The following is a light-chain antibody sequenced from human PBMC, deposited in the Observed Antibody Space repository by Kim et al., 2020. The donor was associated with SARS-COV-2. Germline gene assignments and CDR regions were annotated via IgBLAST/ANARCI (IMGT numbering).Light chain of an antibody. V-gene: IGKV3-15*01. CDR3: QQYYKWPWT. J-gene: IGKJ1*01. Sequence: VSPGERATLSCRASQSVNSYLAWYQQKPGQAPRLLISGASTRATGIPANFSGSGSGTEFTLTISSLQSEDFAVYYCQQYYKWPWTFGQGTKVDIK. CDR2: GAS. CDR1: QSVNSY.